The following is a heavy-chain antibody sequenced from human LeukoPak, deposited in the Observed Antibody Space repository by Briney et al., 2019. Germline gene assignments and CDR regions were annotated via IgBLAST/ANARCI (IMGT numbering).Heavy chain of an antibody. J-gene: IGHJ5*02. V-gene: IGHV4-39*01. CDR3: ARQGILIIWFDP. D-gene: IGHD3-9*01. CDR1: GGSISSSSYY. Sequence: PSETLSLTCTVSGGSISSSSYYWGWIRQPPGKGLEWIGSIYYSGSTYYNPSLKSRVTISVNTSKNQFSLKLSSVTAADTAVYYCARQGILIIWFDPWGQGTLVTVSS. CDR2: IYYSGST.